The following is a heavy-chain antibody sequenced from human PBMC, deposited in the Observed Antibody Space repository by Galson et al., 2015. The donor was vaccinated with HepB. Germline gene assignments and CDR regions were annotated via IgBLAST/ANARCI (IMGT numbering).Heavy chain of an antibody. V-gene: IGHV3-30*02. CDR3: ARDHGYSGSGSFPQ. CDR2: IRTDASNK. J-gene: IGHJ4*02. CDR1: GFTFSTHG. Sequence: SLRLSCAASGFTFSTHGMHWVRQAPGKGLEWVAFIRTDASNKYYADSVKGRFTISRDNSRNTLYLQMDSLRPEDTAVYYCARDHGYSGSGSFPQWGQGTLVTVSP. D-gene: IGHD3-10*01.